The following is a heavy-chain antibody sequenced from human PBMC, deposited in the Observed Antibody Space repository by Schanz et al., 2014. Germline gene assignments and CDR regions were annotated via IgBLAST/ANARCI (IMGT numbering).Heavy chain of an antibody. J-gene: IGHJ3*02. V-gene: IGHV3-23*01. CDR3: AKGRFGELSAFDI. CDR1: GFTFSSYS. Sequence: EVQLLESGGGLVQPGGSLRLSCAASGFTFSSYSMRWVRQAPGKGLEWVSAISGSGGTTYYADAVKGRFTISRDNTENTLYLQMSSLRAEDTAVYYCAKGRFGELSAFDIWGQGTRVTVSS. D-gene: IGHD3-10*01. CDR2: ISGSGGTT.